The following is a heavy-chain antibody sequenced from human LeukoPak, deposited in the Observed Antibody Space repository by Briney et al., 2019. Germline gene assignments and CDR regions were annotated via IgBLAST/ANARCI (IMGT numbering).Heavy chain of an antibody. V-gene: IGHV3-21*01. J-gene: IGHJ3*02. Sequence: GGSLRLSCAASGFTFSSYSMNWVRQAPGKGLERVSSISSSSSYIYYADSVKGRFTISRDNAKNSLYLQMNSLRAEDTAVYYCARESGQQRDGDAFDIWGQGTMVTVSS. CDR2: ISSSSSYI. CDR1: GFTFSSYS. CDR3: ARESGQQRDGDAFDI. D-gene: IGHD6-13*01.